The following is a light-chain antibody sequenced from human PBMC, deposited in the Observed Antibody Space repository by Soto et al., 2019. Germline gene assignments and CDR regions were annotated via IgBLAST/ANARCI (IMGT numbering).Light chain of an antibody. CDR1: QSVSSSY. Sequence: EIVLTQSPGTLSLSPGERATLSCRASQSVSSSYLAWYQQKPGQAPRLLFYGASSRATGIPDRFSGSGSGTDFTLTISRLVPEDFAVYYCQQYGSSPLTFGGGTKVEIK. V-gene: IGKV3-20*01. CDR3: QQYGSSPLT. J-gene: IGKJ4*01. CDR2: GAS.